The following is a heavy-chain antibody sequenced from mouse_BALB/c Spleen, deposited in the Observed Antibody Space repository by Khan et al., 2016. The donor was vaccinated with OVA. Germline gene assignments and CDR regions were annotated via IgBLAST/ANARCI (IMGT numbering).Heavy chain of an antibody. CDR2: INPSNGGT. J-gene: IGHJ3*01. CDR3: ARGGYSSFAY. Sequence: QVQLQQSGAKLVKPGASVKLSCKASGYTFTSYYLYWVKQRPGQGLEWIGEINPSNGGTDFNEKFKSKATLTVDKSSSTTYMQLSSLTSEDSAVYYCARGGYSSFAYWGQGTLVTVSA. CDR1: GYTFTSYY. D-gene: IGHD1-3*01. V-gene: IGHV1S81*02.